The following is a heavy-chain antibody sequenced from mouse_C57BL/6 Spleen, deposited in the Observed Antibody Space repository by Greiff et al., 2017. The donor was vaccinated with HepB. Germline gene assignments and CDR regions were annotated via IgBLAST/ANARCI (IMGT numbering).Heavy chain of an antibody. CDR1: GYAFSSSW. CDR3: ARNGNWEGGFDY. CDR2: IYPGDGDT. V-gene: IGHV1-82*01. Sequence: VQLQQSGPELVKPGASVKISCKASGYAFSSSWMNWVKQRPGKGLEWIGRIYPGDGDTNYNGKFKGKATLTADKSSSTAYMQLSSLTSEDSAVYFWARNGNWEGGFDYWGQGTTLTVSS. D-gene: IGHD4-1*01. J-gene: IGHJ2*01.